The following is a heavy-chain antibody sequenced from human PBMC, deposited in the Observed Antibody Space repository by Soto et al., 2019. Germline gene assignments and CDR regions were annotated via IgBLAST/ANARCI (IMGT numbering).Heavy chain of an antibody. CDR2: MYYSGST. D-gene: IGHD5-12*01. CDR1: GGSISSGDYY. J-gene: IGHJ5*02. V-gene: IGHV4-30-4*01. Sequence: SETLSLTCTVSGGSISSGDYYWSWIRQPPGKGLERIGYMYYSGSTYYNPSLKSLVTFSLDSSKNLFSLKLSSVTAADTAVYYCARYSGYEGLRFDPWGQGTLVTVSS. CDR3: ARYSGYEGLRFDP.